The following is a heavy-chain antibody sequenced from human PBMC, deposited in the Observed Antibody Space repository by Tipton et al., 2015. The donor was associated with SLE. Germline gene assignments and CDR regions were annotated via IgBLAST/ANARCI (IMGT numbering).Heavy chain of an antibody. D-gene: IGHD3-10*01. CDR3: ARRKQNAMLQGVDDGFDI. Sequence: GSLRLSCAASGFTFTNYWLHWVRQVPGKGLAWVSRINGDGRGTTYADSVTGRFTISRDNAKNTLYLHMNSLRAEDTAVYYCARRKQNAMLQGVDDGFDIWGQGTMVTVSS. J-gene: IGHJ3*02. CDR2: INGDGRGT. V-gene: IGHV3-74*01. CDR1: GFTFTNYW.